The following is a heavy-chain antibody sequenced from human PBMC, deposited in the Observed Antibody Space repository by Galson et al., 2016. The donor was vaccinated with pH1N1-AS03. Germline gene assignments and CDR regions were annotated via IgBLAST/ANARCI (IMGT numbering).Heavy chain of an antibody. D-gene: IGHD1-26*01. Sequence: SLRLSCAGSGFTFNRYSLNWVRQAPGKGLEWVSSITSSSSSTIYYADSVKGRFTISRDNAKNSLYLQMNSLRAEDTAVYYCGPLYIGNYLYDYWGQGTLVTVSS. CDR1: GFTFNRYS. CDR3: GPLYIGNYLYDY. CDR2: ITSSSSSTI. V-gene: IGHV3-48*01. J-gene: IGHJ4*02.